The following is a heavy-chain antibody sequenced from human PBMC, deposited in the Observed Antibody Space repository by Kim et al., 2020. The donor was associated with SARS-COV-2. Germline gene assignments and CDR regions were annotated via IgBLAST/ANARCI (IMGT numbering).Heavy chain of an antibody. J-gene: IGHJ3*02. Sequence: SETLSLTCTVSGGSISSGGYYWSWIRQHPGKGLEWIGYIYYSGSTYYNPSLKSRVTISVDTSKNQFSLKLSSVTAADTAVYYCARVAQNTTYGDYDAFDIWGQGTMVTVSS. V-gene: IGHV4-31*03. D-gene: IGHD4-17*01. CDR2: IYYSGST. CDR1: GGSISSGGYY. CDR3: ARVAQNTTYGDYDAFDI.